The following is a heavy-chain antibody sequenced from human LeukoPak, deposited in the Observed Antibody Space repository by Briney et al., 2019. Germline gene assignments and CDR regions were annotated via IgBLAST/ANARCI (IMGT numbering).Heavy chain of an antibody. J-gene: IGHJ6*03. CDR1: GFTFSSYE. Sequence: PGGSLRLSCAASGFTFSSYEMNWVRQAPGKGLEWVANIKQDGSEKYYVDSVKGRFTISRDNAKNSLYLQMNSLRAEDTAVYYCAREAIVHYMDVWGKGTTVTVSS. D-gene: IGHD5-18*01. CDR2: IKQDGSEK. V-gene: IGHV3-7*01. CDR3: AREAIVHYMDV.